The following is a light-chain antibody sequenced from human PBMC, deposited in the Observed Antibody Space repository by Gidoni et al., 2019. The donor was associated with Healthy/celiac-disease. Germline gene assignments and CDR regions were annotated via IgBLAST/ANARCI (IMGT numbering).Light chain of an antibody. Sequence: DIQMTQSPSSLSASVGDRVTITCRAGQGISKPGKVPKLLIYAASTLQSGVPSRFSGSGSGTDFTLTISSLQPEDVATYYCQKYNSAQRTFGQGTKVEIK. CDR1: QGIS. CDR2: AAS. J-gene: IGKJ1*01. V-gene: IGKV1-27*01. CDR3: QKYNSAQRT.